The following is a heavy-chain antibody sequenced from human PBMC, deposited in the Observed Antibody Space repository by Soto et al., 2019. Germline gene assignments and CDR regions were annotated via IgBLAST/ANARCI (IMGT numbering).Heavy chain of an antibody. V-gene: IGHV3-30*18. D-gene: IGHD2-2*01. J-gene: IGHJ4*02. CDR2: ISYDGSNK. CDR1: GFTFSSYG. Sequence: PGGSLRLSCAASGFTFSSYGMHWVRQAPGKGLEWVAVISYDGSNKYYADSVKGRFTISRDNSKNTLYLQMNSLGAEDTAVYYCAKGSVPAAGLDYWGQGTLVTVSS. CDR3: AKGSVPAAGLDY.